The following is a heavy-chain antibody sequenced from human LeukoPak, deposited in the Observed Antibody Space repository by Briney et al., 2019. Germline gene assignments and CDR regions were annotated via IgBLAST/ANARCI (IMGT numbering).Heavy chain of an antibody. CDR2: INHSGST. D-gene: IGHD2-21*02. CDR3: ARGGFYCGGDCYVDY. V-gene: IGHV4-34*01. Sequence: PSETLSLTCTASGDSLGSGMYYWGWTRQPPGKGLEWIGEINHSGSTNYNPSLKSRVTISVDTSKNQFSLRLSSVTAADTAVYYCARGGFYCGGDCYVDYWGQGTLVTVSS. CDR1: GDSLGSGMYY. J-gene: IGHJ4*02.